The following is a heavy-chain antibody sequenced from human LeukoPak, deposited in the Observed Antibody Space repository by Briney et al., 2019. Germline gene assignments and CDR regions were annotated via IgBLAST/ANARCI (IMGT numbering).Heavy chain of an antibody. D-gene: IGHD1-26*01. Sequence: GGSLRLSYAASGFTFSSYAMSWDRQAPGKGLEWVSAITGSGGSTYYADSVKGRFTISRDNSKNTLYLQMNSLRAEDTAVFYCAKDLGPLYSGRSGWGKGTTVTVSS. CDR2: ITGSGGST. CDR3: AKDLGPLYSGRSG. CDR1: GFTFSSYA. J-gene: IGHJ6*04. V-gene: IGHV3-23*01.